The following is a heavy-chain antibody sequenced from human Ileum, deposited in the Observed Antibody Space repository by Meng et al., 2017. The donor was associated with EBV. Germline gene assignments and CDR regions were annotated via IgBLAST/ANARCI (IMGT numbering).Heavy chain of an antibody. V-gene: IGHV4-34*01. CDR3: ARGRGYGDYGSLY. Sequence: QVQLQGGGAGLLRPSETLSLTCAVYGGSFSGYYWSWIRQPPGKGLEWIGEINHSGSTNYNPSLKSRVTISVDTSKNQFSLKLSSVTAADTAVYYCARGRGYGDYGSLYWGQGTLVTVSS. J-gene: IGHJ4*02. CDR1: GGSFSGYY. CDR2: INHSGST. D-gene: IGHD4-17*01.